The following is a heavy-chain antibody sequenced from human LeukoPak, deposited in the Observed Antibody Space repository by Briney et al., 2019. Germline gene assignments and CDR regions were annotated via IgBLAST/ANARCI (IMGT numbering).Heavy chain of an antibody. V-gene: IGHV3-30*04. J-gene: IGHJ5*02. CDR3: ARGGTNYVWGSYRYTESGFDP. CDR2: ISYDGSNK. Sequence: GGSLRLSCAASGFTFSSYAMHWVRQAPGKGLEWVAVISYDGSNKYYADSVKGRFTISRDNSKNTLYLQMNSLRAEDTAVYYCARGGTNYVWGSYRYTESGFDPWGQGTLVTVSS. CDR1: GFTFSSYA. D-gene: IGHD3-16*02.